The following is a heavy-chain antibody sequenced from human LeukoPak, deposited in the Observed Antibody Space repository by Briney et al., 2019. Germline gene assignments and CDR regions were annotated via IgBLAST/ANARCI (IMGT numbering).Heavy chain of an antibody. CDR3: ARAGYSSGWYGDWYFDL. CDR1: GYTFTSYG. J-gene: IGHJ2*01. Sequence: ASVKVSCKASGYTFTSYGVSWVRQAPGQGLEWMGWISAYNGNTNYAQKLQDRVTMTTDTSTSTAYMELRSLRSDDTAVYYCARAGYSSGWYGDWYFDLWGRGTLVTVSS. V-gene: IGHV1-18*01. CDR2: ISAYNGNT. D-gene: IGHD6-19*01.